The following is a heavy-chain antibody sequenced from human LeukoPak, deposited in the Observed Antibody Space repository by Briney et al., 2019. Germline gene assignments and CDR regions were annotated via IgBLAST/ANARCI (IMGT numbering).Heavy chain of an antibody. CDR3: ATKITNNYDILTGYFDY. J-gene: IGHJ4*02. D-gene: IGHD3-9*01. CDR2: IYSGGST. Sequence: GGSLRLSCAASGFTVSSNYMSWVRQALGKGLEWVSVIYSGGSTYYADSVKGRFTISRDNSKNTLYLQMNSLRAEDTAVYYCATKITNNYDILTGYFDYWGQGTLVTVSS. V-gene: IGHV3-66*01. CDR1: GFTVSSNY.